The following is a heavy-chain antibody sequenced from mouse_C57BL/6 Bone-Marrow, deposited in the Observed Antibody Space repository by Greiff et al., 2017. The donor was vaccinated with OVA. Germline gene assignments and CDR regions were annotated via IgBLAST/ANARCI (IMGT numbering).Heavy chain of an antibody. CDR3: ARSADQYYFDD. CDR2: IYPRDGST. D-gene: IGHD1-2*01. J-gene: IGHJ2*01. V-gene: IGHV1-78*01. CDR1: GYTFTDYT. Sequence: QVQLQQSDAGLVKPGASVKLSCTASGYTFTDYTIHWMKQRPEQGLEWIGYIYPRDGSTKYHDKFKGKATLTADKSSSTAYMQLNSLTSEDSAVYFCARSADQYYFDDWGTGTTLTVSS.